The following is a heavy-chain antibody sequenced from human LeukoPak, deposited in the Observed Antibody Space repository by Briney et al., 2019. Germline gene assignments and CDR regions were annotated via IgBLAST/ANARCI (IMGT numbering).Heavy chain of an antibody. CDR1: GFTIRDYV. J-gene: IGHJ4*02. D-gene: IGHD1-20*01. Sequence: GGSLRLSCAASGFTIRDYVMSWVRQAPGKGLEWVSYIDPSGTALYYADSVKGRFTVSRDNGKNSLSLQLRSLRAEDTALNYCARAAYNWNWGQGTLVTVSS. CDR3: ARAAYNWN. CDR2: IDPSGTAL. V-gene: IGHV3-11*01.